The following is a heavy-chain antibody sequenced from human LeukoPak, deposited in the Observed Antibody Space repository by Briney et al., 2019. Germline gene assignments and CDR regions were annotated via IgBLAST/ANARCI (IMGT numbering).Heavy chain of an antibody. J-gene: IGHJ4*02. CDR3: ARGDGYCSGGSCYNY. CDR2: IYYSGST. D-gene: IGHD2-15*01. Sequence: PSETLSLTCTVSGGSISSSSYYWGWIRQPPGKGLEWIGSIYYSGSTYYNPSLKSRVTISVDTSKNQFSLKLSSVTAADTAVYYCARGDGYCSGGSCYNYWGQGTLVTVSS. CDR1: GGSISSSSYY. V-gene: IGHV4-39*07.